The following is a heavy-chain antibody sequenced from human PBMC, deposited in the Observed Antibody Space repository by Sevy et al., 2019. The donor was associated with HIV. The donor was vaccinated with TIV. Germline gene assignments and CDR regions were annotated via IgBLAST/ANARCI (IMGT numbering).Heavy chain of an antibody. Sequence: SETLSLTCTVSGVSISPYYWAWIRQPPGKGLECIGFSGNTNYNPSLKTRVTTSVVTSKNQFSLKLSSVTAADTAIYYCARGRPRLQQVDYFDYWGEGTLVAVSS. CDR1: GVSISPYY. D-gene: IGHD6-13*01. V-gene: IGHV4-59*01. CDR2: SGNT. CDR3: ARGRPRLQQVDYFDY. J-gene: IGHJ4*02.